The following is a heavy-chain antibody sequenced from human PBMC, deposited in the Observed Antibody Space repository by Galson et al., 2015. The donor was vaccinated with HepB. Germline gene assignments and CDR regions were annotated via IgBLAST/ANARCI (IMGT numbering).Heavy chain of an antibody. V-gene: IGHV4-39*01. D-gene: IGHD3-3*01. J-gene: IGHJ4*02. CDR2: IYYSGST. CDR3: GQGQRLRFLEWTPIPDY. CDR1: GGSISSSSYY. Sequence: SETLSLTCTVSGGSISSSSYYWGWIRQPPGKGLEWIGSIYYSGSTYYNPSLKSRVTISVDTSKNQFSLKLSSVTAADTAVYYCGQGQRLRFLEWTPIPDYWGQGTLVTVSS.